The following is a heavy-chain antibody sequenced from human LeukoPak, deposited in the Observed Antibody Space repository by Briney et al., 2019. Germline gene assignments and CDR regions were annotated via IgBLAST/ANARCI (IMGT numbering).Heavy chain of an antibody. D-gene: IGHD1-26*01. CDR2: IYYSGST. CDR3: ARDNSVGDNAWWFDP. V-gene: IGHV4-39*07. J-gene: IGHJ5*02. Sequence: SETLSLTCTVSGGSISSSTYYWGCIRQPPGKGLEWIGGIYYSGSTYYNPSLKSRVTISVDTSKNQFSLKLNSVTAADTAVYYCARDNSVGDNAWWFDPWGQGTLVTVSS. CDR1: GGSISSSTYY.